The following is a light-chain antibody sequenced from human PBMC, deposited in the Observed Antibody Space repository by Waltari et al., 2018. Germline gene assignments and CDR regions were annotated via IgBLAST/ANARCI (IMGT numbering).Light chain of an antibody. CDR1: QTIRTTY. V-gene: IGKV3-20*01. Sequence: EIVLTQSPGPLSLSTGEGATLSCRTSQTIRTTYLAWYQQKPGQAPTLLIYGTFTRATGIPDRFTGSGSWTDFSLTISSLEPEDFATYYCQQYDISPLTFGGGTKVEIK. CDR3: QQYDISPLT. J-gene: IGKJ4*01. CDR2: GTF.